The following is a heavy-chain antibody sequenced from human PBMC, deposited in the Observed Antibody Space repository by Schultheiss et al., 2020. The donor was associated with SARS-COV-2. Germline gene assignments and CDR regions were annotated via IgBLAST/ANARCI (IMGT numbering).Heavy chain of an antibody. CDR3: ARDWVIAYCGGDCYGY. D-gene: IGHD2-21*01. CDR1: GGSISSSSYY. Sequence: SETLSLTCTVSGGSISSSSYYWGWIRQPPGKGLEWIGEINHSGSTNYNPSLKSRVTISVDTSKNQFSLKLSSVTAADTAVYYCARDWVIAYCGGDCYGYWGQGTLVTVAS. V-gene: IGHV4-39*07. CDR2: INHSGST. J-gene: IGHJ4*02.